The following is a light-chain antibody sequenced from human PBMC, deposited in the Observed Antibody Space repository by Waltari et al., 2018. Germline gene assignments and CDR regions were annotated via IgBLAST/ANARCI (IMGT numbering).Light chain of an antibody. Sequence: DLVMTQTPLSSPVTLGQSASISCRSRHSLVHSPGNTYFGWLQQRPVQPPRPLIYKVSNRFPVVPDRFSGSGAGTDFTLEISRVEAEDVRVYYCVQASHFPRTFGQGTKLEIK. CDR1: HSLVHSPGNTY. V-gene: IGKV2-24*01. CDR3: VQASHFPRT. CDR2: KVS. J-gene: IGKJ1*01.